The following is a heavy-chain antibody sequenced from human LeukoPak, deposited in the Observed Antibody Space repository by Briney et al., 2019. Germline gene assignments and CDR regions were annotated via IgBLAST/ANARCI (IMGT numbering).Heavy chain of an antibody. CDR1: GFTFSNYW. CDR3: ARDYKGLSEY. V-gene: IGHV3-7*01. CDR2: IKEDGSEK. J-gene: IGHJ4*02. D-gene: IGHD1-1*01. Sequence: GGSLRLSCAASGFTFSNYWMSWVRQAPGKGLEWVANIKEDGSEKYYVDSVKGRFTISRDNAKDSLYLHMNTLRAEDTAVYYCARDYKGLSEYWGQGTLVTVSS.